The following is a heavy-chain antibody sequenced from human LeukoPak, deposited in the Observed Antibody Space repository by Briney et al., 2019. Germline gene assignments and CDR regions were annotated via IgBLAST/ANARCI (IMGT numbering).Heavy chain of an antibody. D-gene: IGHD6-19*01. CDR1: GFSFSDSA. J-gene: IGHJ4*02. CDR3: ASGRDIAVAGPGGYFDY. Sequence: GGSLRLSCAASGFSFSDSAMYWVRQAPGKGLEWVSSIEASGGPTYYADSVKGRFTISRDNSKNTFYLQMNSLTAEDTAVYYCASGRDIAVAGPGGYFDYWGQGTLVTVSS. CDR2: IEASGGPT. V-gene: IGHV3-23*01.